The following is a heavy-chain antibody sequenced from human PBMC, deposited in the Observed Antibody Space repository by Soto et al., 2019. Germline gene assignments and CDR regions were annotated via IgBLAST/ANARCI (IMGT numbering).Heavy chain of an antibody. V-gene: IGHV4-61*01. CDR3: ARDYDYFDH. J-gene: IGHJ4*02. Sequence: ETLSLTCPVSGVSFQSGSYYWSWVRQPPGKGLEWIGYVYYTGRTSYSPSLKSRVTISADTSKNQFSLILTSVNAADTAVYYCARDYDYFDHWGQGSLVTVYS. CDR2: VYYTGRT. CDR1: GVSFQSGSYY. D-gene: IGHD3-16*01.